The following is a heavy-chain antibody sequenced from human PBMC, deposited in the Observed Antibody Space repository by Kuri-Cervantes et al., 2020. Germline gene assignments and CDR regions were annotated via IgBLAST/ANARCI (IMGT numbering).Heavy chain of an antibody. CDR1: GYTFTGYY. CDR2: NNPNSGGT. J-gene: IGHJ5*02. CDR3: GRGGGGDCYSGCWFDP. Sequence: SVKDSCKASGYTFTGYYTHWVRSAPGQGLERMGWNNPNSGGTNYAQKFQGWVTMTRDTSISTAYMELSSWRSEDTAVYYCGRGGGGDCYSGCWFDPWGQGTLVTVSS. V-gene: IGHV1-2*04. D-gene: IGHD2-21*02.